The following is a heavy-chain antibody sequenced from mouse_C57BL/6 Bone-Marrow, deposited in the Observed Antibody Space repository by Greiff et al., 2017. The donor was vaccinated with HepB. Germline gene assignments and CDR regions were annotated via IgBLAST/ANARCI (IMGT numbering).Heavy chain of an antibody. V-gene: IGHV5-4*01. Sequence: EVQGVESGGGLVKPGGSLKLSCAASGFTFSSYAMSWVRQTPEKRLEWVATISDGGSYTYYPDNVKGRFTISRDNAKNNLYLQMSHLKSEDTAMYYCARDTSDSSEGWFAYWGQVTLVTVSA. J-gene: IGHJ3*01. CDR2: ISDGGSYT. CDR1: GFTFSSYA. D-gene: IGHD3-2*02. CDR3: ARDTSDSSEGWFAY.